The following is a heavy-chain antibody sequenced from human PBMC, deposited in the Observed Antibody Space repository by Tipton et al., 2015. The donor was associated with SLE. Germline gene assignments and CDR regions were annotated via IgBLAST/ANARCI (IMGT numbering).Heavy chain of an antibody. CDR2: IYSGGST. D-gene: IGHD4/OR15-4a*01. V-gene: IGHV3-66*02. J-gene: IGHJ6*02. CDR3: TKGAPGGMDA. Sequence: SLRLSCAASGFSFSDYWMSWVRQTPGKGLEWVSLIYSGGSTNYADSVRGRFTISRDNSKNTLYLQMNSLRAEDTAVYYCTKGAPGGMDAWGQGTTVTVSS. CDR1: GFSFSDYW.